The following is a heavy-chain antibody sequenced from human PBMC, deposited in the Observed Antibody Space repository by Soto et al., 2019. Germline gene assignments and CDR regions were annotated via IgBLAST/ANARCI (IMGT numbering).Heavy chain of an antibody. V-gene: IGHV4-39*01. Sequence: SETLSLTCTVSGGSISSSSYYWGWIRQPPGKGLEWIGSIYYSGSTYYNPSLKSRVTISVDTSKNQFSLKLSSVTAADTAVYYCARQGVTIFGVVTLTGDYGMDVWGQGTTVTVSS. CDR2: IYYSGST. J-gene: IGHJ6*02. CDR3: ARQGVTIFGVVTLTGDYGMDV. D-gene: IGHD3-3*01. CDR1: GGSISSSSYY.